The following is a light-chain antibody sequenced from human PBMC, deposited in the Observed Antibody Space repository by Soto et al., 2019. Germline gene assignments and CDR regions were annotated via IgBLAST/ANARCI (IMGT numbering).Light chain of an antibody. CDR1: SNDIGGYNY. J-gene: IGLJ3*02. Sequence: QSALTQPASVSGSPGQSITISCTGTSNDIGGYNYVSWYQQHPGEAPKLIIYEVSNRPSGVSNRFSGSKSGNTASLTVSGLQAEDEADYYCSSYAGRNTWVFGGGTKLTVL. CDR3: SSYAGRNTWV. V-gene: IGLV2-14*01. CDR2: EVS.